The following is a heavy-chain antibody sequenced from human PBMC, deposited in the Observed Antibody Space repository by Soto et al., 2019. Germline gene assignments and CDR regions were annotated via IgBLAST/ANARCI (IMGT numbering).Heavy chain of an antibody. V-gene: IGHV3-23*01. Sequence: GGSLRLSCAASGFTFSSYTMSWVRQAPGKGLEWVSAISGSGGSTYYADSVKGRFTISRDNSKNTLYLQMNSLRAEDTAVYYCAKAPGYSSSWYSPPLFDYWGQGTLVTVSS. CDR3: AKAPGYSSSWYSPPLFDY. CDR2: ISGSGGST. CDR1: GFTFSSYT. D-gene: IGHD6-13*01. J-gene: IGHJ4*02.